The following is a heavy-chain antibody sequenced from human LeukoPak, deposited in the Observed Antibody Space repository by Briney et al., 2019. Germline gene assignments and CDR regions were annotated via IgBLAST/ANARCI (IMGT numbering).Heavy chain of an antibody. CDR2: ITGDGGGT. CDR3: ARDKIVGPTTLDY. J-gene: IGHJ4*02. CDR1: GFTFRNYV. V-gene: IGHV3-23*01. Sequence: GGSLRLSCAASGFTFRNYVMSWVRQVPGKGLEWVSAITGDGGGTNHADSVKGRFTISRDNAKNSLYLQMNSLRADDTAIYYCARDKIVGPTTLDYWGQGTLVTVSS. D-gene: IGHD1-26*01.